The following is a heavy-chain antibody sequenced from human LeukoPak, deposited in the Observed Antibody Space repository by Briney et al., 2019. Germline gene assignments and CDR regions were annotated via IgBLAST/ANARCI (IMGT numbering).Heavy chain of an antibody. D-gene: IGHD3-22*01. J-gene: IGHJ4*02. CDR2: INWNGGST. CDR3: AKEYDSSGYYYYFDY. V-gene: IGHV3-20*04. CDR1: GFTFDDYG. Sequence: GGSLRLSCAASGFTFDDYGMSWVRQAPGKGLEWVSGINWNGGSTGYADSVKGRFTISRDNAKNSLYLQMNSLRAEDTAVYYCAKEYDSSGYYYYFDYWGQGTLVTVSS.